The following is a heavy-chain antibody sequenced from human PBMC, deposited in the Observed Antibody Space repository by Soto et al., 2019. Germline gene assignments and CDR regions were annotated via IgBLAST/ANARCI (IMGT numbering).Heavy chain of an antibody. D-gene: IGHD2-21*01. CDR2: ISGSGGST. CDR1: GFTFSSYA. V-gene: IGHV3-23*01. Sequence: GGSLRLSCAASGFTFSSYAMSWVRQAPGKGLEWVSAISGSGGSTYYADSVKGRFTISRDNSKNTLYLQMNSLRAEDTAVYYCAKDPRGGERGYYFDYWGQGTLVTVSS. J-gene: IGHJ4*02. CDR3: AKDPRGGERGYYFDY.